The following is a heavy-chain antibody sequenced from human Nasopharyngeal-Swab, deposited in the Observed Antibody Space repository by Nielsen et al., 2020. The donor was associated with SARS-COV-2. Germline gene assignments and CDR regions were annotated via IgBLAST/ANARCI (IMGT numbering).Heavy chain of an antibody. Sequence: SSKIFCNASAGTFSSYAISWVRHAPAQGLVWMGGIIPIFGTANYAQTFQGSVTITADESTSTAYMELSSLRSEDTAVYYCARDPGIAAAGYKPYYYYGMDVWGQGTTVTVSS. CDR2: IIPIFGTA. CDR1: AGTFSSYA. V-gene: IGHV1-69*13. CDR3: ARDPGIAAAGYKPYYYYGMDV. J-gene: IGHJ6*02. D-gene: IGHD6-13*01.